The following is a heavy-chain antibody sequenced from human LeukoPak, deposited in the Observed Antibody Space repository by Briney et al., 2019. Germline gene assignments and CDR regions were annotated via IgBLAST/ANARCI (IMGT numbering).Heavy chain of an antibody. CDR1: GFTFSSYW. D-gene: IGHD6-19*01. J-gene: IGHJ4*02. CDR2: IKQDGSEK. Sequence: GGSLRLSCAASGFTFSSYWMSWVRQAPGKGLEWVANIKQDGSEKYYVDSVKGRFTISRDNAKNSLYLQMNSLRAEDTAVYYCARSARRYSSGWDPFDYWGQGTLVTVSS. CDR3: ARSARRYSSGWDPFDY. V-gene: IGHV3-7*01.